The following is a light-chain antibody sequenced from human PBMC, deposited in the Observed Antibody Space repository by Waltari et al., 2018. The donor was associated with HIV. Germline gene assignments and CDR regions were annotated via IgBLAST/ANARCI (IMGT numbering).Light chain of an antibody. V-gene: IGKV1-27*01. CDR3: QKYDSAPLT. J-gene: IGKJ1*01. CDR1: QDISNS. CDR2: AAS. Sequence: DIQMTQSPSSLSASIGDTVTVTCRASQDISNSLAWYQQRPGKNAQLLIYAASTLQSGVPSRFSGSGSGTDFVLTITSLQPEDGATYVCQKYDSAPLTFGQGTKVEIK.